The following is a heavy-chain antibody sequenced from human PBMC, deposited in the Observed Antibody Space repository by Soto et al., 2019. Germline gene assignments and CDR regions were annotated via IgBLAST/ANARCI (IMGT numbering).Heavy chain of an antibody. D-gene: IGHD3-3*01. V-gene: IGHV3-30*04. CDR2: ISFDGRNK. CDR3: ERDIHDFRSGFGY. J-gene: IGHJ4*02. CDR1: GFTFSNQA. Sequence: WGSLLLSCVPSGFTFSNQAMDWVRQAPGKGLEWVAVISFDGRNKYSADSVKGRFTISRDTSKNTLYLQMNSLRAEDTAVYYCERDIHDFRSGFGYWGQGTLVIVSS.